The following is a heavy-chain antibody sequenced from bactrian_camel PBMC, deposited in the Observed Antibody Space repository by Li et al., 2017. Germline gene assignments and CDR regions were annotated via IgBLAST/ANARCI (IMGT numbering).Heavy chain of an antibody. CDR1: GKTNVLNC. J-gene: IGHJ6*01. CDR3: VDGADYYYGGA. Sequence: HVQLVESGGGLVQPGGSLNLSCAATGKTNVLNCMGWFRQAPGKGLEWVSSIYSDGRNTYYADSVKGRYTISKDNAKNTVSLQMNSLKPEDTAVYYCVDGADYYYGGAWGQGTQVTVS. V-gene: IGHV3-2*01. D-gene: IGHD2*01. CDR2: IYSDGRNT.